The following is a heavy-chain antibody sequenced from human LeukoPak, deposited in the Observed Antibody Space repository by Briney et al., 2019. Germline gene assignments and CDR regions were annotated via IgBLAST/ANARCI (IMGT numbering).Heavy chain of an antibody. D-gene: IGHD3-3*01. J-gene: IGHJ6*03. CDR1: GFTVSSNY. CDR3: ARVCDFWSGQTRVAYYMDV. Sequence: GSLRLSCAASGFTVSSNYMSWVRQAPGKGLEWIGEINHSGSTNYNPSLKSRVTISVDTSKNQFSLKLSSVTAADTAVYYCARVCDFWSGQTRVAYYMDVWGKGTTVTVSS. V-gene: IGHV4-34*01. CDR2: INHSGST.